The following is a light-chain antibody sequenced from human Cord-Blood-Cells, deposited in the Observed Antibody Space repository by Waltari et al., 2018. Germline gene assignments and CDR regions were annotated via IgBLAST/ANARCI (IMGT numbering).Light chain of an antibody. CDR1: SSNFGSNT. CDR2: SNN. J-gene: IGLJ3*02. Sequence: QSVLTQPPSASGTPAQRVTISCSGSSSNFGSNTENWYQQLPGTAPKLLIYSNNQRPSGVPDRFSGSKSGTSASLAISGLQSEDEADYYCAAWDDSLNGPVFGGGTKLTVL. CDR3: AAWDDSLNGPV. V-gene: IGLV1-44*01.